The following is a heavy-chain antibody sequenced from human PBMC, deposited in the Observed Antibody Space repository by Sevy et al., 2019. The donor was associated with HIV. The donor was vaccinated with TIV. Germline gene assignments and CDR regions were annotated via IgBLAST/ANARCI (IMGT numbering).Heavy chain of an antibody. Sequence: GESLRLSCAASGFTFSAYYMTWIRQAPGKGLEWVSYISSGSTYTNYADSVKGRFTVSRDNAKNSLYLQMNSLRAEDTAVYYCARSRSNYGDYYFDYWGQGTLVTISS. CDR3: ARSRSNYGDYYFDY. CDR2: ISSGSTYT. J-gene: IGHJ4*02. D-gene: IGHD4-17*01. V-gene: IGHV3-11*06. CDR1: GFTFSAYY.